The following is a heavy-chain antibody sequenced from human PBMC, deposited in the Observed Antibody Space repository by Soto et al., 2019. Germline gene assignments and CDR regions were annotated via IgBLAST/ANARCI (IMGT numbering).Heavy chain of an antibody. J-gene: IGHJ4*02. CDR2: SKXGNGKX. CDR3: ARGPGGPEGHGDY. Sequence: XVKVSCKASGHTFTSYAMHWVRQAPGQXLEWLGWSKXGNGKXTYSQKLQGRVXITRDTSAXTAYIELSSLRSADPAASYCARGPGGPEGHGDYWGQGTLVTVYS. CDR1: GHTFTSYA. V-gene: IGHV1-3*01. D-gene: IGHD2-15*01.